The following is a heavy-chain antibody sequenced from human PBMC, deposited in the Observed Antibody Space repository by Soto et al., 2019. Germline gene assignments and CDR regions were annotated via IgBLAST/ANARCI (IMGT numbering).Heavy chain of an antibody. V-gene: IGHV3-21*01. CDR1: GFTFSSYG. D-gene: IGHD6-19*01. CDR2: LSSSSSYI. J-gene: IGHJ4*02. CDR3: ARVGYSSGWLPDY. Sequence: GGSLRLSCAASGFTFSSYGMMWVRQAPGKGLEWVSLLSSSSSYIYFADSLKGRFTNSRDNAKNSLYLQMNSLRAEDTAVYYCARVGYSSGWLPDYWGQGTLVTVSS.